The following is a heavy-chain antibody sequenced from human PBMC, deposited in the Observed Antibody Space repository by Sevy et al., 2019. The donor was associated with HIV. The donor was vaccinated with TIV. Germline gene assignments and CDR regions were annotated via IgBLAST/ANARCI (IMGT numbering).Heavy chain of an antibody. D-gene: IGHD4-17*01. CDR2: VYHSGAT. Sequence: SETLSLTCTVSGGSISIGDYYWSWIRQPPGKGLEWIGYVYHSGATHYNPSLRSPVTMSIDTSKNQFSLKVSSLTAADTAVYYCARGQGDGDRSTPPFDYWGLGTLVTVSS. V-gene: IGHV4-30-4*01. J-gene: IGHJ4*02. CDR3: ARGQGDGDRSTPPFDY. CDR1: GGSISIGDYY.